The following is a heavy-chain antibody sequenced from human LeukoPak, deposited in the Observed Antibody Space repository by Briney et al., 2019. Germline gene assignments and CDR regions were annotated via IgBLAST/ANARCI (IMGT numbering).Heavy chain of an antibody. D-gene: IGHD6-13*01. Sequence: GGSLRLSCTASGFTFGDYAMSWVRQAPGKGLEWVGFIRSKAYGGTTEHAASVKGRFTISRDDSKSIAYLQMNSLKTEDTAVYYCTRVEAAASYYFDQWGQGTLVTVSS. CDR3: TRVEAAASYYFDQ. CDR2: IRSKAYGGTT. CDR1: GFTFGDYA. V-gene: IGHV3-49*04. J-gene: IGHJ4*02.